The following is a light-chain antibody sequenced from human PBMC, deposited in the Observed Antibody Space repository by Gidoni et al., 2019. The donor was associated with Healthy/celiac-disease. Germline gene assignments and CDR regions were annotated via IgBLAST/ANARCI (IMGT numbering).Light chain of an antibody. J-gene: IGKJ1*01. CDR3: QQYYSYPWT. V-gene: IGKV1-8*01. CDR1: QGISSY. Sequence: AIRLTQSPSSFSASTGDRVTITCRASQGISSYLAWYQQKPGKAPQLLIYAASTLQSGVPSRFSGSGSGTDFTLTISGLQSEDLATYYCQQYYSYPWTFGQGTKVEIK. CDR2: AAS.